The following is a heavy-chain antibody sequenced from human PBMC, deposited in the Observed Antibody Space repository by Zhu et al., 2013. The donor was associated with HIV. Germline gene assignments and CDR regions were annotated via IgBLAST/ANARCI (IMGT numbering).Heavy chain of an antibody. J-gene: IGHJ4*02. CDR1: GFSFGSYA. CDR2: ISLDGNNK. V-gene: IGHV3-30-3*01. D-gene: IGHD3-10*01. Sequence: VQLAESGGGLTQPGGSLRLSCAASGFSFGSYAMHWVRQAPGKGLEWVAVISLDGNNKHFADYVKGRFTISRDNSKNTLYLQMNSLRAEDTAVYYCGRSRGHFDSWGQGTLVTVSS. CDR3: GRSRGHFDS.